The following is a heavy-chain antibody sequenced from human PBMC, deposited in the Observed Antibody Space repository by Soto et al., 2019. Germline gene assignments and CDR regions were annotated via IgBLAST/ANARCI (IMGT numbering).Heavy chain of an antibody. V-gene: IGHV4-59*01. CDR3: ARSRRNYFDP. Sequence: SETLSLTCTVSGGSLSVYYWNWIRQSPGKGLEWIGYISYSGTTKYNPSLKSRVTISVDTSKNQFSLKLSSVTAADTAVYYCARSRRNYFDPWGQGTLVTVSS. CDR2: ISYSGTT. CDR1: GGSLSVYY. J-gene: IGHJ5*02.